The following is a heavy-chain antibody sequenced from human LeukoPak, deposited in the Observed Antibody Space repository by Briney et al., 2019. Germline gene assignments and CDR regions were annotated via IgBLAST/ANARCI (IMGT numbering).Heavy chain of an antibody. J-gene: IGHJ4*02. V-gene: IGHV3-23*01. D-gene: IGHD3-3*01. CDR1: GFTFSSYA. CDR2: ISGSGGST. CDR3: AKDDYDFWSGYPPLPDY. Sequence: GGSLRLSCAASGFTFSSYAMSWVRQAPGKGLEWVSAISGSGGSTYYADSVKGRFTISRDNSKNTLYLQMNSLRAEDTAVYYCAKDDYDFWSGYPPLPDYWGQGTLVTVSS.